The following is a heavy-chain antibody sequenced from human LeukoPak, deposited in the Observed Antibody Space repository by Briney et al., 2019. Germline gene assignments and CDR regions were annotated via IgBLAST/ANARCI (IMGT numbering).Heavy chain of an antibody. J-gene: IGHJ4*02. D-gene: IGHD4-17*01. CDR3: ARVAYGDRY. V-gene: IGHV3-7*01. CDR2: IQEDGSAQ. Sequence: PGGPLRLSCAASGFTFSNYWMSWVRQAPGKGLEWVGNIQEDGSAQYYVDSVKGRFTISRDNAKNSLYLQMNSLRVDDTAVYYCARVAYGDRYWGQGALVTVSS. CDR1: GFTFSNYW.